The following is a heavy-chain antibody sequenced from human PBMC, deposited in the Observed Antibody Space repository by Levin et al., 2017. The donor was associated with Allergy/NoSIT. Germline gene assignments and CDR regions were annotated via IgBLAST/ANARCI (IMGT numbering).Heavy chain of an antibody. D-gene: IGHD2-15*01. J-gene: IGHJ3*02. Sequence: ASVKVSCKASGYTFTSYGISWVRQAPGQGLEWMGWISAYNGNTNYAQKLQGRVTMTTDTSTSTAYMELRSLRSGDTAVYYCARDCSGATCYSRGAFDSWGQGTMVTVSS. CDR3: ARDCSGATCYSRGAFDS. CDR2: ISAYNGNT. V-gene: IGHV1-18*01. CDR1: GYTFTSYG.